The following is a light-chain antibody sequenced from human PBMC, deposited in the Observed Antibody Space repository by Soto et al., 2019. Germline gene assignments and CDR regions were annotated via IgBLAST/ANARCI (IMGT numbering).Light chain of an antibody. CDR2: GAS. J-gene: IGKJ1*01. V-gene: IGKV3-20*01. Sequence: ETVLTQSPAPLSLSAGDRATLSCRASQSVSSSYLAWYQQKPGQVPRLFIYGASRKATGIPGCFTGSGSGPDFTLTISRLEPEDFAVYYCLQYGSSRFTFGQGTKVEIK. CDR3: LQYGSSRFT. CDR1: QSVSSSY.